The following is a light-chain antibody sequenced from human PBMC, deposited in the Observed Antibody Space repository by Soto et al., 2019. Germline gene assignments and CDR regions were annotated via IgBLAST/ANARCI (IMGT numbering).Light chain of an antibody. CDR2: ENN. J-gene: IGLJ1*01. CDR3: GTWDSSLSAYV. V-gene: IGLV1-51*02. Sequence: VLTQPPSVSAAPGQKGTISCSGSSSNIGNNYVSWYQQLPGTAPKLLIYENNKRPSGIPDRFSGSKSGTSATLGITGLQTGDEADYYCGTWDSSLSAYVFGTGTKVTVL. CDR1: SSNIGNNY.